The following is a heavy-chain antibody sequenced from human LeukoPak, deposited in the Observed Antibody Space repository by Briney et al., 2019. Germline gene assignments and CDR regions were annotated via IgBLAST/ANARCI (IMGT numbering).Heavy chain of an antibody. CDR1: GFTFSSYA. CDR2: ISGSGGST. J-gene: IGHJ3*02. Sequence: GGSLRLPCAASGFTFSSYAMSWVRQAPGKGLEWVSAISGSGGSTYYADSVKGRFTISRDNSKNTLYLQMNSLRAEDTAVYYCAKDLGPGHRFLEWLPPAAFDIWGQGTMVTVSS. D-gene: IGHD3-3*01. CDR3: AKDLGPGHRFLEWLPPAAFDI. V-gene: IGHV3-23*01.